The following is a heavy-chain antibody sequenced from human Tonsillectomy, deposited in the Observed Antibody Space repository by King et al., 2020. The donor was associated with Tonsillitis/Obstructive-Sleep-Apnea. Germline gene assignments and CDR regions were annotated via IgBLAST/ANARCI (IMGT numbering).Heavy chain of an antibody. CDR2: IIPIFGTA. D-gene: IGHD2-15*01. V-gene: IGHV1-69*01. Sequence: QLVQSGAEVKKPGSSVKVSCKASGGTFSSYAISWVRQAPGQRLEWMGGIIPIFGTANYAQKFQGRVTITADESTSTAYMELSSLRSEDTAVYYCARGLLGYCSGGSCYSYFQHWGQGTLVTVSS. CDR3: ARGLLGYCSGGSCYSYFQH. CDR1: GGTFSSYA. J-gene: IGHJ1*01.